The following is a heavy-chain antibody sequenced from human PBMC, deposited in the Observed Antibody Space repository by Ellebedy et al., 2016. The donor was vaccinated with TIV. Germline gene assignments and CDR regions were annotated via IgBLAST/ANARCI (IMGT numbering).Heavy chain of an antibody. CDR1: GFTFGDYA. Sequence: PGGSLRLSCTAPGFTFGDYAMSWFGQAPGKGLVWVGFIRSKAYGGTTEYAASVKGRFTISRDDSKSIAYLQMNSLKTEDTAVYYCTRAGRGVIFLDAFDIWGQGTMVTVSS. J-gene: IGHJ3*02. CDR2: IRSKAYGGTT. CDR3: TRAGRGVIFLDAFDI. V-gene: IGHV3-49*03. D-gene: IGHD3-10*01.